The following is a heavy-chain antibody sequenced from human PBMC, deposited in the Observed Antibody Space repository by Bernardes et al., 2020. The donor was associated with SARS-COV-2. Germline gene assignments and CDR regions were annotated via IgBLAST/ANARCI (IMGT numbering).Heavy chain of an antibody. J-gene: IGHJ5*02. Sequence: SKTLSLTCAVSGGSISSYYWSWIRQSPGKGLEWIGYIYDSGSTDYNPSLKSRVTISVDTSKNQFSLKLSYVTAADTAVYYCAREDSSGYFVWFDPWGQGTLVTVSS. CDR3: AREDSSGYFVWFDP. CDR2: IYDSGST. CDR1: GGSISSYY. V-gene: IGHV4-59*01. D-gene: IGHD3-22*01.